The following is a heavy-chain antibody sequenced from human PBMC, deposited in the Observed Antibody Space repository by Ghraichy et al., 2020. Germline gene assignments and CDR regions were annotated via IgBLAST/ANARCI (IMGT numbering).Heavy chain of an antibody. CDR2: IKGDGTLR. D-gene: IGHD6-13*01. J-gene: IGHJ5*02. CDR1: GFSFSNYW. V-gene: IGHV3-7*03. CDR3: VKAVNSEYTSTWFSH. Sequence: GRSLRLSCAGSGFSFSNYWMTWVRQAPGKGLEWVADIKGDGTLRNYADSVRGRFSISRDNADGFLYLQMDYLRAEDTAFYYCVKAVNSEYTSTWFSHWGQGTQVTVSS.